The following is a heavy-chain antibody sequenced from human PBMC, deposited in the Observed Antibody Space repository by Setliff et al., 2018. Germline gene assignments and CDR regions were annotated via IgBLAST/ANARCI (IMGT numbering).Heavy chain of an antibody. D-gene: IGHD3-3*01. CDR1: GGSFSGYY. CDR2: INHSGST. V-gene: IGHV4-34*01. Sequence: PSETLSLTCAVYGGSFSGYYWSWIRQPPGKGLEWIGEINHSGSTNYNPSLKSRVTISVDTSRNQFSLKLSSVTAADTAVYYCARVRYVFWSGSIDYWGQGTLVTVSS. CDR3: ARVRYVFWSGSIDY. J-gene: IGHJ4*02.